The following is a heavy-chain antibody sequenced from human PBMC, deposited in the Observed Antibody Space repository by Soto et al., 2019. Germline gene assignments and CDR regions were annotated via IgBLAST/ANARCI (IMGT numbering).Heavy chain of an antibody. CDR1: VYTFTSYG. CDR3: ARDHRSGWYNWFDP. Sequence: ASVKVSCKASVYTFTSYGISWVLQAPGQGLEWMGWISAYNGNTNYAQKLQGRVTMTTDTSTSTAYMELRSLRSDDTAVYYCARDHRSGWYNWFDPWGQGTLVTVS. V-gene: IGHV1-18*01. J-gene: IGHJ5*02. CDR2: ISAYNGNT. D-gene: IGHD6-19*01.